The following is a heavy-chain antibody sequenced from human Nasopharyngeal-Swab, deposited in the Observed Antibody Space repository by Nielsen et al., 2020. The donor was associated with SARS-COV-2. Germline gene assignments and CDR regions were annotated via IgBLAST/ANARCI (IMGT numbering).Heavy chain of an antibody. CDR2: IDTDGTIT. CDR3: ARDVGGRDNY. J-gene: IGHJ4*02. D-gene: IGHD2-15*01. V-gene: IGHV3-74*01. CDR1: GFIFSTYW. Sequence: GGSLRLSCAGSGFIFSTYWMHWVRQPPGKGLLWVSRIDTDGTITDYADSVKGRFTISRDNAKNTLYLQMNSLRAEDTAVYYCARDVGGRDNYWGQGALVTVSS.